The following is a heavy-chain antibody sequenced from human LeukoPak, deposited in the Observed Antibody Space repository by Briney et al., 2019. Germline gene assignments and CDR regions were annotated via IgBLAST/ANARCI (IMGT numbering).Heavy chain of an antibody. CDR3: AKDRRGFSGYDPYDAFDI. D-gene: IGHD5-12*01. Sequence: VGSLRLSCTASGFIFSQYGMSWVRQGPGKGLEWVSTVSGSAVRTHYAESLKGRFTISRDNSKDTLYLKMNSLRAEDTAVYYCAKDRRGFSGYDPYDAFDIWGQGTMVTVSS. V-gene: IGHV3-23*01. CDR2: VSGSAVRT. CDR1: GFIFSQYG. J-gene: IGHJ3*02.